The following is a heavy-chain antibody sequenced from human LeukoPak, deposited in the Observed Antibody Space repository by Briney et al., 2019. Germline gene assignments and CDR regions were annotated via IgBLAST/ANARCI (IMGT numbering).Heavy chain of an antibody. CDR3: ARRWDYDSGGRPTAHVH. Sequence: GASGKVSCKASGGTFSNYAINWVRQAPGQGLEWMGGIIPIFGTANYAQKFQGRVTITADKSTSTVYMELNSLKSEDTAVYYCARRWDYDSGGRPTAHVHWGQGTLVTVPS. CDR2: IIPIFGTA. D-gene: IGHD3-22*01. J-gene: IGHJ1*01. V-gene: IGHV1-69*06. CDR1: GGTFSNYA.